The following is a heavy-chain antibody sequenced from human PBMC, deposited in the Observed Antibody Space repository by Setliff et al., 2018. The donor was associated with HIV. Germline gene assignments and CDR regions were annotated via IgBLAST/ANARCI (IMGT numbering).Heavy chain of an antibody. D-gene: IGHD6-13*01. CDR1: GDSISSSAYY. J-gene: IGHJ4*02. V-gene: IGHV4-39*07. CDR2: MHNSGST. CDR3: ARFAAAGAPGPTDFAY. Sequence: SETLSLTCTVSGDSISSSAYYWGWIRQPPGKGLEWIGSMHNSGSTYYNPSVKSRVTISVDTSKNQFSLRLSSVSAADTAVYYCARFAAAGAPGPTDFAYWGQGTLVTVSS.